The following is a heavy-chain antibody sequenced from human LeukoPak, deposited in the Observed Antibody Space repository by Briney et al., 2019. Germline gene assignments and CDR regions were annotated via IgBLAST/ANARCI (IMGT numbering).Heavy chain of an antibody. J-gene: IGHJ4*02. CDR3: ASPGIYYGSGSYRFDY. Sequence: ASVKVSCKASGYTFTSYGISWVRQAPGQGVEWMGWISAYNGNTNYAQKLQGRVTMTTDTSTSTAYMELRSLRSDDTAVYYCASPGIYYGSGSYRFDYWGQGTLVTVSS. CDR1: GYTFTSYG. CDR2: ISAYNGNT. D-gene: IGHD3-10*01. V-gene: IGHV1-18*01.